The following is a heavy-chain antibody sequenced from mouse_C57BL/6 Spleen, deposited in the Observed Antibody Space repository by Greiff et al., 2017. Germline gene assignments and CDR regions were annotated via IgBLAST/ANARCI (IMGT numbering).Heavy chain of an antibody. CDR3: ARRDGYYVGYAMDY. Sequence: EVHLVESGGGLVKPGGSLKLSCAASGFTFSDYGMHWVRQAPEKGLAWVAYISSGSSTIYYADTVKGRFTISRDNAKNTLFLQMTSLRSEDTAMYYCARRDGYYVGYAMDYWGQGSSVTVSS. CDR1: GFTFSDYG. CDR2: ISSGSSTI. D-gene: IGHD2-3*01. J-gene: IGHJ4*01. V-gene: IGHV5-17*01.